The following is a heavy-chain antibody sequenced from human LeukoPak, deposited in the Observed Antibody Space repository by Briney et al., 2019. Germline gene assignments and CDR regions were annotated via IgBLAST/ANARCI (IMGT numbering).Heavy chain of an antibody. D-gene: IGHD6-19*01. V-gene: IGHV3-49*03. CDR1: GFTFGDYL. CDR2: ISGGTT. Sequence: GGSLRLSCTASGFTFGDYLMSWFRQAPGKGLEWIGFISGGTTEYAASVKGRFTISRDDSTSIAYLQMNSLTTEDTAVSYCSRGSGWLSVYWGQGTLVTVSS. CDR3: SRGSGWLSVY. J-gene: IGHJ4*02.